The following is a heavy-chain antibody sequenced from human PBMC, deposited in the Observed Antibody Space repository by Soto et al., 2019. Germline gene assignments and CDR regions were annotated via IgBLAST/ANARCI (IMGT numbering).Heavy chain of an antibody. J-gene: IGHJ6*02. CDR3: VRGTPTPGLDI. CDR2: INGRGTST. Sequence: PGGSLRLSCVGSGFRFRDYPLNWVRQAPGQGLEWVANINGRGTSTNYIDSVRGRFSTSRDSSSLYLNMGSLKVEDTATYYCVRGTPTPGLDIWGRGTTVTVSS. CDR1: GFRFRDYP. V-gene: IGHV3-7*03. D-gene: IGHD1-1*01.